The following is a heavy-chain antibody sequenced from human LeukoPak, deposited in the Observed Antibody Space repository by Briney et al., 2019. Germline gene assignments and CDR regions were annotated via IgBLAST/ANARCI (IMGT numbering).Heavy chain of an antibody. D-gene: IGHD5-18*01. CDR2: IYYSGST. J-gene: IGHJ5*02. V-gene: IGHV4-59*01. Sequence: SETLSFTCTGSGGSISSYYWSWIRQPPGQGLEWIGYIYYSGSTNYNPSLKSRVTISVASSKNQFSLKLSSVTAADTAVYYCARGPFSDTAMIDNWFDPWGQGTLVTVSS. CDR3: ARGPFSDTAMIDNWFDP. CDR1: GGSISSYY.